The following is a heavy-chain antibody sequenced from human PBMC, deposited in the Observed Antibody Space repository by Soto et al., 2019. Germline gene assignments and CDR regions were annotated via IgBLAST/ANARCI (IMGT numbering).Heavy chain of an antibody. CDR3: ARGGSAYDY. J-gene: IGHJ4*02. CDR2: IYNSGSI. D-gene: IGHD6-19*01. V-gene: IGHV4-59*01. Sequence: ASESLSLTCTVSGGSISSYYWSWIRQPPGKGLEWIGYIYNSGSINYNPSLKSRVTISVDTSKNQFSLKLSSVTAADTAVYYCARGGSAYDYWGQGTLVTVSS. CDR1: GGSISSYY.